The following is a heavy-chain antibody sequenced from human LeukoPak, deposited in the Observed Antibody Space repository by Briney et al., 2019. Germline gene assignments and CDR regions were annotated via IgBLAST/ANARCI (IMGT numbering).Heavy chain of an antibody. CDR1: GFTFSSYA. CDR3: AKDRVNFWSGYDFDY. D-gene: IGHD3-3*01. V-gene: IGHV3-23*01. CDR2: ISGSGDTT. Sequence: GGSLRLSCAASGFTFSSYAMSWVRQAPGKGLEWVSAISGSGDTTYYADSVKGRFTISRDNSKNTLYLQMNSLRAEDTAVYYCAKDRVNFWSGYDFDYWGQGTLVTVSS. J-gene: IGHJ4*02.